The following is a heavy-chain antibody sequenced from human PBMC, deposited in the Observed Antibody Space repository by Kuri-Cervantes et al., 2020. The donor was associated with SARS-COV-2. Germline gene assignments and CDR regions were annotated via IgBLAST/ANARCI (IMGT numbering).Heavy chain of an antibody. Sequence: GESLKISCAASGFTFSDYYMSWIRQAPGKGLEWVSYISSSGSTIYYADSVKGRFTISGDNAKNSLYLQMNSLRAEDTAVYYCARADFWSTYYFDYWGQGTLVTVSS. CDR1: GFTFSDYY. J-gene: IGHJ4*02. CDR2: ISSSGSTI. V-gene: IGHV3-11*04. D-gene: IGHD3-3*01. CDR3: ARADFWSTYYFDY.